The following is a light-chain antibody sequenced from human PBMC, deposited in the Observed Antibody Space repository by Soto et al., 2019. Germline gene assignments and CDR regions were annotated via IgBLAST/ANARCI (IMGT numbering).Light chain of an antibody. CDR3: QRYNNWPVT. J-gene: IGKJ1*01. V-gene: IGKV3-15*01. CDR1: QTGSSN. CDR2: GAS. Sequence: ESVKIPLGSSPSVGPFEIATLSCRASQTGSSNLAWYHQKAGQAPRLLIYGASTRATGLPARFSGSGSGTGFTLTIISLQSENFPDYCGQRYNNWPVTFGQGTKVDVK.